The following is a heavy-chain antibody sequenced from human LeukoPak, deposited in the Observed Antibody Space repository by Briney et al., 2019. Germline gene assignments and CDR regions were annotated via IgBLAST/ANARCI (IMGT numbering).Heavy chain of an antibody. CDR2: IHHYGTT. Sequence: SETLSLTCAVYGGSFSGYYWSWIRQPPEKGLEWIGEIHHYGTTNYNPSLKSRVTILIDTSKNQFSLKLNSVTAADTAVYYCARHTEIYYDFWSGYPNWFDPWGQGTLVTVSS. V-gene: IGHV4-34*01. D-gene: IGHD3-3*01. CDR1: GGSFSGYY. CDR3: ARHTEIYYDFWSGYPNWFDP. J-gene: IGHJ5*02.